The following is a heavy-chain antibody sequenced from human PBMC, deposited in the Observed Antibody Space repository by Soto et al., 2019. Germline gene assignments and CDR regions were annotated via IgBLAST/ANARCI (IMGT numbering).Heavy chain of an antibody. V-gene: IGHV1-3*01. CDR1: GYTFTNYA. CDR2: INAGNGDT. D-gene: IGHD5-12*01. J-gene: IGHJ4*02. Sequence: GASVKVSCKASGYTFTNYAMHWVRQAPGQRLEWMGWINAGNGDTKYSQKFQGRVTITRDTSASTAYMELSTLRSEDTAAYYCARGNGYDVDFWGQGTLVTVSS. CDR3: ARGNGYDVDF.